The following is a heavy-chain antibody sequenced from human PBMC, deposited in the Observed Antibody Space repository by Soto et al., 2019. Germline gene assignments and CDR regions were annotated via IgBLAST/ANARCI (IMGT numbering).Heavy chain of an antibody. Sequence: QVQLQDSGPGLVKPSETLSLTGTVTGGSISRYSWSWIRQPPGQGLEWIGYILYSGSTPSKPSLKRLVTISVDTSKNQFALKLSSVTAADTAVDYCARVRPTRIPGIYLDYGGQVTRVTVSA. J-gene: IGHJ4*02. CDR1: GGSISRYS. D-gene: IGHD6-13*01. V-gene: IGHV4-59*01. CDR2: ILYSGST. CDR3: ARVRPTRIPGIYLDY.